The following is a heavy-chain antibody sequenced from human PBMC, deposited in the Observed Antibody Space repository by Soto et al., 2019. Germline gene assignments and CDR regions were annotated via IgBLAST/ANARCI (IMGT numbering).Heavy chain of an antibody. V-gene: IGHV1-69*08. J-gene: IGHJ3*02. D-gene: IGHD2-15*01. CDR1: GGTFSSYT. CDR2: IIPILGIA. CDR3: ARDRELRVGYCSGGSCYSPDAFDI. Sequence: QVQLVQSGAEVKKPGSSVKVSCKASGGTFSSYTISWVRQAPGQGLEWMGRIIPILGIANYAQKFQGRVMITADKSTSTGYMELSSLRSEDRAVYYCARDRELRVGYCSGGSCYSPDAFDIWGQGTMVTVSS.